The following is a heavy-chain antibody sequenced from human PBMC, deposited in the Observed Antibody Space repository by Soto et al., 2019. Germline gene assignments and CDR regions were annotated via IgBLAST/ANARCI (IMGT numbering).Heavy chain of an antibody. CDR2: INHSGST. V-gene: IGHV4-34*01. D-gene: IGHD6-19*01. J-gene: IGHJ4*02. Sequence: QVQLQQWGAGMLKPSETLSLTCAVYGGSFSGYYWSWIRQPPGKGLAWIGEINHSGSTNYNPSLKSRVTVSVDTSKNQFSLKLSSVTAADTAVYYCARWGSGWYYFDYWGQGTLVTVSS. CDR1: GGSFSGYY. CDR3: ARWGSGWYYFDY.